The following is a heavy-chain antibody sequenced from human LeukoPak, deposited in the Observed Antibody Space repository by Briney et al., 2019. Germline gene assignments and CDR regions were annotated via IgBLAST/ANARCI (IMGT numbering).Heavy chain of an antibody. J-gene: IGHJ4*02. D-gene: IGHD3-22*01. V-gene: IGHV4-34*01. CDR1: GGSFSGYY. CDR3: ARGSDSSGYED. CDR2: INHSGST. Sequence: SETLSLTCAVYGGSFSGYYWSWIRQPPGKGLEWIGEINHSGSTNYNPSLKSRVTISVDTSKNRFSLKLSSVTAADTAVYYCARGSDSSGYEDWGQGTLVTVSS.